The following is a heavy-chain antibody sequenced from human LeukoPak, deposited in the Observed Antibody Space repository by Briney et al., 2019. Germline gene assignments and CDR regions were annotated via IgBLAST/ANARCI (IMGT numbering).Heavy chain of an antibody. Sequence: PSETLSLTCTVSGGSISSSYWSWIRQPAGKGLEWIGRIYPSGSTNYNPSFKSRVTMSVDTSKNQFSPKLRSVTAADTAVYYCAREDGNNLDPPHYYYYGMDVWGQGTTVTVSS. CDR1: GGSISSSY. D-gene: IGHD1-14*01. CDR2: IYPSGST. V-gene: IGHV4-4*07. J-gene: IGHJ6*02. CDR3: AREDGNNLDPPHYYYYGMDV.